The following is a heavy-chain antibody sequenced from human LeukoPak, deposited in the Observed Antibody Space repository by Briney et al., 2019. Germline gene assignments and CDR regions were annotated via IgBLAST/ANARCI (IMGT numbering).Heavy chain of an antibody. D-gene: IGHD6-19*01. CDR1: GGSFSGYY. CDR2: INHSGST. CDR3: ARGNRYSSGWYVYYHYYGMDV. J-gene: IGHJ6*02. Sequence: SETLSLTCAVYGGSFSGYYWSWIRQPPGKGLEWVGEINHSGSTNYNPSLKSRVTISVDTSKNQFSLKPSSVTAADTAVYYCARGNRYSSGWYVYYHYYGMDVWGQGTTVTVSS. V-gene: IGHV4-34*01.